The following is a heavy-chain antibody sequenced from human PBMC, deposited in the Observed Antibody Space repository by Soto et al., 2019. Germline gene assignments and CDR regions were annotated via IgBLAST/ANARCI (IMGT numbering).Heavy chain of an antibody. CDR3: AREKFRAAAGFFDY. V-gene: IGHV3-33*01. J-gene: IGHJ4*02. CDR1: GFTFSSYG. CDR2: IWYDGSNK. Sequence: QVQLVESGGGVVQPGRSLRLSCAASGFTFSSYGMHWVRQAPGKGLEWVAVIWYDGSNKYYADSVKGRFTISRDNSKNTLYLQMNSLGAEDTAVYYCAREKFRAAAGFFDYWGQGTLVTVSS. D-gene: IGHD6-13*01.